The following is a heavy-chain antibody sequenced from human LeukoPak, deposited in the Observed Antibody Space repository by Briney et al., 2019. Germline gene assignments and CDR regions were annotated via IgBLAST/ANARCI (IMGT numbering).Heavy chain of an antibody. CDR1: GFTFSSYS. CDR3: ARGRTRYYFDY. D-gene: IGHD1-14*01. CDR2: ISSSSSYI. Sequence: PGGSLRLSCAASGFTFSSYSMNWVRQAPGKGPEWVSSISSSSSYIYYADSVKGRFTISRDNAKNSLYLQMNSLRAEDTAVYYCARGRTRYYFDYWGQGTLVTVSS. J-gene: IGHJ4*02. V-gene: IGHV3-21*01.